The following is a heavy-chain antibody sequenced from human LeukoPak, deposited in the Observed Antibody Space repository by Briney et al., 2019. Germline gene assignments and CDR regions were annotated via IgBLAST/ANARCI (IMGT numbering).Heavy chain of an antibody. J-gene: IGHJ4*02. Sequence: GGSLRLSCVVSGFTFSSNYMSWVRQAPGKGLEWVSVIYTAGSTYYADSVKGRFIISRDNSKNTLYLQMNSLRAEDTAVYYCARDRAAYYFDSWGQGTLVTVSS. CDR2: IYTAGST. D-gene: IGHD6-13*01. V-gene: IGHV3-66*01. CDR1: GFTFSSNY. CDR3: ARDRAAYYFDS.